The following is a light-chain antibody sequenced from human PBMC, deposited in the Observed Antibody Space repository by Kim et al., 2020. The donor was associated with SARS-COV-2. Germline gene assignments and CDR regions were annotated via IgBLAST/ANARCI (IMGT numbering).Light chain of an antibody. CDR1: SGSIASNY. V-gene: IGLV6-57*04. CDR2: EDN. CDR3: QSYDSSNHWV. Sequence: NFMLTQPHSVSESPGKTVTISCTRSSGSIASNYVQWYLQRPGSAPTTVIYEDNQRPSGVPDRFSGSIDSSSNSASLTISGLKTEDEADYYCQSYDSSNHWVFGGGTQLTVL. J-gene: IGLJ3*02.